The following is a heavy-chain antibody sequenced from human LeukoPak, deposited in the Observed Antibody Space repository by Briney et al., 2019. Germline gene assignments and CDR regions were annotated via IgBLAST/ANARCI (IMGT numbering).Heavy chain of an antibody. CDR2: IYPGDSDT. CDR3: AGRGTGTTLAFDY. CDR1: GYTFSTHW. D-gene: IGHD1-1*01. J-gene: IGHJ4*02. V-gene: IGHV5-51*01. Sequence: GESLKISCKTSGYTFSTHWIVWVRQMPGKGLEWMGVIYPGDSDTRCNPSFQGQVTISVDKSISTAYLQWSSLKASDTAIYYCAGRGTGTTLAFDYWGQGTLVTVSS.